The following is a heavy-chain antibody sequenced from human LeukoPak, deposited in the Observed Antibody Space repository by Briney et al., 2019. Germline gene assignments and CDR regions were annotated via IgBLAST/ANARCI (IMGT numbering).Heavy chain of an antibody. D-gene: IGHD3-10*01. J-gene: IGHJ4*02. CDR3: ARGGENIGSGTYYRNNYFDS. CDR2: IYRGGNT. CDR1: GFTFSSYS. Sequence: GGSLRLSCAASGFTFSSYSMNWVRQAPGEGLEWVSFIYRGGNTYYADSVKGRFTISRDNSENTLYLQMNSLRAEDTAVYYCARGGENIGSGTYYRNNYFDSWGQGTLVTVSS. V-gene: IGHV3-53*01.